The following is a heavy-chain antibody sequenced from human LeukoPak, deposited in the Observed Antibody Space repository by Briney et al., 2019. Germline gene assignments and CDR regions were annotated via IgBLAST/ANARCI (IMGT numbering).Heavy chain of an antibody. CDR2: INAGNGNT. J-gene: IGHJ6*02. D-gene: IGHD2-2*02. Sequence: GASVKVSCKASGYTFTSYAMHWVRQAPGQRLEWMGWINAGNGNTKYSQKFQGRVTITRDTSASTAYMELSSLRSEDTAVYYCARSCSSTSCYTYYYGMDVWGQGTTVTVSS. CDR3: ARSCSSTSCYTYYYGMDV. V-gene: IGHV1-3*01. CDR1: GYTFTSYA.